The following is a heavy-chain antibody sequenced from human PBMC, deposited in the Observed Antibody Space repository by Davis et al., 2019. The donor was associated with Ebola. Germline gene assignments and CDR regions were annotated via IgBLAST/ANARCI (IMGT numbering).Heavy chain of an antibody. CDR3: ARAQFPTTSDH. CDR1: GFTFSSYD. Sequence: GESLKISCAASGFTFSSYDISWVRQAPGQGLEWMGWINPHNGNTNYAQNVQGRVTMTTDTSTSTAYMEVGSLRSDDTAVYYCARAQFPTTSDHWGQGTLVTVSS. CDR2: INPHNGNT. D-gene: IGHD1-1*01. J-gene: IGHJ4*02. V-gene: IGHV1-18*01.